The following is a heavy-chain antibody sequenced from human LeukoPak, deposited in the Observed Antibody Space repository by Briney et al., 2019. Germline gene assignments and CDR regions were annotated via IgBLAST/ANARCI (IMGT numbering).Heavy chain of an antibody. CDR1: GFTFSGFA. V-gene: IGHV3-30-3*01. J-gene: IGHJ6*03. Sequence: GGSLRLSCAASGFTFSGFAMHWVRQAPGKGLEWVAVISYDGSNKYYADSVKGRFTISRDNSKNTLYLQMNSLRAEDTAVYYCARDPVDTAMLTGYMDVWGKGTTVTVSS. CDR3: ARDPVDTAMLTGYMDV. D-gene: IGHD5-18*01. CDR2: ISYDGSNK.